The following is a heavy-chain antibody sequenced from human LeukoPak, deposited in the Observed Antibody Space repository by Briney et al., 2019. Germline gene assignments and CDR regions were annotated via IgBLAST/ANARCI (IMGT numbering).Heavy chain of an antibody. D-gene: IGHD3-10*01. J-gene: IGHJ4*02. Sequence: GRSLRLSCAASGFTFSSYTMYWVRQAPGKGPEWLAVISYDGGITHYADSVKDRFTISRDNSKNTLFLQLNSLRGDDTAVYYCARDTTYYYDGGSSGPHYFDYWGQGTLVTVSS. CDR2: ISYDGGIT. V-gene: IGHV3-30*01. CDR1: GFTFSSYT. CDR3: ARDTTYYYDGGSSGPHYFDY.